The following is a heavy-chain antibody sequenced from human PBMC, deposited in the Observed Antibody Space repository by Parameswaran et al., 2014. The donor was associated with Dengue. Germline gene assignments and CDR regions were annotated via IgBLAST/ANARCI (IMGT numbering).Heavy chain of an antibody. D-gene: IGHD3-3*01. J-gene: IGHJ6*02. Sequence: RWIRQPPGKGLEWVSVIYSGGSTYYADSVKGRFTISRDNSKNTLYLQMNSLRAEDTAVYYCAKHDFWSGYGMDVWGQGTTVTVSS. V-gene: IGHV3-53*01. CDR3: AKHDFWSGYGMDV. CDR2: IYSGGST.